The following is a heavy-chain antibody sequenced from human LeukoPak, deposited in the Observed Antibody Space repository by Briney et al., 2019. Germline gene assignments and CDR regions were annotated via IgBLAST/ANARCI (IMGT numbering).Heavy chain of an antibody. D-gene: IGHD3-22*01. CDR3: ARGGEDTRIEAYSLDY. CDR1: GGSISSYY. Sequence: SETLSLTCTVSGGSISSYYWSWIRQPAGKGLEWIGRIYTSGSTNYNPSLKSRVTISVDTSKNQFSLKLSSVTAADTAVYYCARGGEDTRIEAYSLDYWGQGTLVTVSS. V-gene: IGHV4-4*07. J-gene: IGHJ4*02. CDR2: IYTSGST.